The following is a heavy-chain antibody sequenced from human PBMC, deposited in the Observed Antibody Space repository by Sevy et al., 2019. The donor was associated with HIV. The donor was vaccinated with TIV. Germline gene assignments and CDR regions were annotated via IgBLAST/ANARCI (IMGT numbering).Heavy chain of an antibody. J-gene: IGHJ4*02. D-gene: IGHD4-17*01. Sequence: GGSLRLSCAASGFSFRNFGMHWVRQAPGKGLEWVAVMWFDGSNTYYADSVKGRFTISRDIAKNTLHLQMNSLRAEDTAVYYCARDLEFYDYGDYGPAFMPDYWGQGTLVTVSS. CDR2: MWFDGSNT. CDR1: GFSFRNFG. V-gene: IGHV3-33*08. CDR3: ARDLEFYDYGDYGPAFMPDY.